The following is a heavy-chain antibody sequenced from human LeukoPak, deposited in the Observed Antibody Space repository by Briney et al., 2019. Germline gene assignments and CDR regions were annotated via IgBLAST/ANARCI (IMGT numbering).Heavy chain of an antibody. CDR3: ARDPRTVRI. CDR2: ISGNGGVI. J-gene: IGHJ4*02. D-gene: IGHD1-1*01. Sequence: GGSLRLSCAASGFTFSSYWMSWVRQAPGKGLEWLSYISGNGGVIQYADSVKGRFTISRGNAKNLLYLQMDSLRVEDTAIYYCARDPRTVRIWGQGTLVTVSS. V-gene: IGHV3-48*04. CDR1: GFTFSSYW.